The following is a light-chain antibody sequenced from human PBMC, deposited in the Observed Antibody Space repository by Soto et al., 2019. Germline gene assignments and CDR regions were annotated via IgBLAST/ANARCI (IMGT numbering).Light chain of an antibody. V-gene: IGKV3-11*01. J-gene: IGKJ5*01. CDR3: QQRSNWSHSN. CDR1: QIFSSY. Sequence: ILLTQSPATLSLFPAERATLSCRDIQIFSSYFDSYQQTPGQAHRLIIYDASNRATGIPARFSGSESGTDFTLTIRRLEAEEFVVYDCQQRSNWSHSNVGKGTRLEIK. CDR2: DAS.